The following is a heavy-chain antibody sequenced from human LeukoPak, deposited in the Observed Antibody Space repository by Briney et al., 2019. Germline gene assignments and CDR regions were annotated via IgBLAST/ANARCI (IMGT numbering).Heavy chain of an antibody. CDR3: AKDLSVVGAHDSFDV. D-gene: IGHD1-26*01. CDR2: ISYDGNTI. J-gene: IGHJ3*01. CDR1: GFSFSSYG. V-gene: IGHV3-30*18. Sequence: GWSLRLSCAASGFSFSSYGMHWVRQAPGKGLEWLTFISYDGNTIYYADSVKGRFTISRDNSKNTLYLQMNSLRIEDTAVYYCAKDLSVVGAHDSFDVWGQGTMVTVSS.